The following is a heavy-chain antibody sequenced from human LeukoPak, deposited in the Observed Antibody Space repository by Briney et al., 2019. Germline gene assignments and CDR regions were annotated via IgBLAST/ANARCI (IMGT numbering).Heavy chain of an antibody. CDR1: GFSFSTYS. CDR3: ARQRSSTGLGDYFDY. V-gene: IGHV3-23*01. D-gene: IGHD3-16*01. CDR2: ISAHGLDT. Sequence: GGSLRLSCVASGFSFSTYSMNWVRQAPGKGLEWVSTISAHGLDTYYADSVKGRFTISRDNSRNTLYLQMDSLRVDDTAVYYCARQRSSTGLGDYFDYRGQGALVTVSS. J-gene: IGHJ4*02.